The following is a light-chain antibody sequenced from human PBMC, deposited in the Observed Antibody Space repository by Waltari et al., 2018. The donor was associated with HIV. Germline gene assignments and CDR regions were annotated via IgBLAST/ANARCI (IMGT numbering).Light chain of an antibody. CDR2: ANS. V-gene: IGLV1-44*01. CDR1: SSNLGSND. Sequence: QSVLTQPPSASGTPGQRVTISCSGISSNLGSNDVSWYQQCPGTAPKVLMSANSQGASGFPDRFSASKSGTSASLAIRGLHSEDEADYDCATWDDSLNGPLFGGGTKLTVL. CDR3: ATWDDSLNGPL. J-gene: IGLJ2*01.